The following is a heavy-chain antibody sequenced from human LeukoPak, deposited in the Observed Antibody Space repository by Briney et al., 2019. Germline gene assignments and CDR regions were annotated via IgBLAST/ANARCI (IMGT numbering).Heavy chain of an antibody. CDR3: AKADFWSGYYLS. Sequence: GGSLRLSCAASGFTFSSYAMSWVRQAPGKGLEWVSAISGSGDSTYYADSVKGRFTISRDNSKNTLYLQMNSLRAEDTAVYYCAKADFWSGYYLSWGQGTLVTVSS. CDR2: ISGSGDST. D-gene: IGHD3-3*01. CDR1: GFTFSSYA. V-gene: IGHV3-23*01. J-gene: IGHJ5*02.